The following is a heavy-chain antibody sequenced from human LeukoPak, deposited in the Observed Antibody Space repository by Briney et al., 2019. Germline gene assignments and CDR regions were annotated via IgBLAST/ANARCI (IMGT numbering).Heavy chain of an antibody. CDR2: INPNSGGP. J-gene: IGHJ4*02. Sequence: GASVKVSCKASGYTFTGYYIHWVRQAPGQGLEWMGRINPNSGGPNYAQKFQGRVTMTRDTSISTAYMELSRLRSDDTAVCYCARVPAGSAPYFDYWGQGTLVTVSS. CDR3: ARVPAGSAPYFDY. D-gene: IGHD1-14*01. CDR1: GYTFTGYY. V-gene: IGHV1-2*06.